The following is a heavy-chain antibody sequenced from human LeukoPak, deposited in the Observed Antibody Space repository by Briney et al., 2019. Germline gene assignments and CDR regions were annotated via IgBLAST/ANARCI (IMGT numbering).Heavy chain of an antibody. CDR2: IIPIFGTA. V-gene: IGHV1-69*05. CDR3: AGVVYSSSRFDP. CDR1: GGTFSSYA. J-gene: IGHJ5*02. Sequence: ASVKVSCKASGGTFSSYAISWVRQAPGQGLEWMGRIIPIFGTANYAQKFQGRVTITTDESTSTAYMELSSLRSEDTAVYYCAGVVYSSSRFDPWGQGTLVTVSS. D-gene: IGHD6-6*01.